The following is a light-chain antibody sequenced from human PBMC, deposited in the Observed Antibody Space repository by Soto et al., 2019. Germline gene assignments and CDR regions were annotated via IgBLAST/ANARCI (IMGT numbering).Light chain of an antibody. J-gene: IGLJ2*01. CDR2: AVT. CDR3: SSYTTSATLV. Sequence: QAVVTQPASVSGSPGQSIAISCTGTSSDVGSYNSVSWYQQFPGKAPKLILYAVTNRPSGVSNRFSGSKSGNTASLTISGLQAEDEADYFWSSYTTSATLVFGVGTQLTVL. CDR1: SSDVGSYNS. V-gene: IGLV2-14*01.